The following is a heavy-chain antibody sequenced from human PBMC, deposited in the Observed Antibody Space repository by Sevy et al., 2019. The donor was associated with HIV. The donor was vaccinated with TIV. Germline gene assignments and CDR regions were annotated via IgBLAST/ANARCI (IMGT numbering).Heavy chain of an antibody. D-gene: IGHD3-22*01. Sequence: SETLSLTCAVSGGSISSGGYSWSWIRQPPGKGLEWIGYIYHSGSTYYNPSLKSRVTISVDRSKNQFSLKLSSVTAADTAVYYYARGKSYYYDSSGYFDYWGQEPWSPSPQ. V-gene: IGHV4-30-2*01. CDR1: GGSISSGGYS. J-gene: IGHJ4*01. CDR3: ARGKSYYYDSSGYFDY. CDR2: IYHSGST.